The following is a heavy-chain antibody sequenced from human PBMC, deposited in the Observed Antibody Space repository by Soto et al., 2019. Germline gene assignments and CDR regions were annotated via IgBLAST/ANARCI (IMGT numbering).Heavy chain of an antibody. CDR1: GFTVSSNY. J-gene: IGHJ6*03. CDR3: PRDRPPNYNRAV. V-gene: IGHV3-66*01. CDR2: IYSGGST. Sequence: EVQLVESGGGLVQPGGSLRLSCAASGFTVSSNYMSWVRQAPGKGLEWVSVIYSGGSTYYADSVKGRFTVSRDNSKNTLYLKINRRRAGDTAEYNWPRDRPPNYNRAVWGKGPTVPV.